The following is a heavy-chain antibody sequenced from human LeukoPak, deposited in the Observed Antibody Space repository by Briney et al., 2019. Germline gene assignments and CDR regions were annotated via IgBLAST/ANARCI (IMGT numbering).Heavy chain of an antibody. Sequence: ASVKVSCKASGYTFTSYGISWVRQAPGQGLEWMGWISAYNGNTNYAQKLQGRVTMTTDTSTSTAYMELRSLRSDDTAVYYCARDRSYPPQLLRDYYYYMDVWGKGTMVTVSS. CDR3: ARDRSYPPQLLRDYYYYMDV. D-gene: IGHD2-15*01. J-gene: IGHJ6*03. CDR2: ISAYNGNT. CDR1: GYTFTSYG. V-gene: IGHV1-18*01.